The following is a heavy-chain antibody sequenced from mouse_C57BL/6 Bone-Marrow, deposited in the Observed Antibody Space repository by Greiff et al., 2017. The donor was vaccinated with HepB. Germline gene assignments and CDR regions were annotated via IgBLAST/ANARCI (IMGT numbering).Heavy chain of an antibody. CDR2: IYPRSGNT. CDR3: ARDHYYGSRYFDY. Sequence: QVQLQQSGAELARPGASVKLSCKASGYTFTSYGISWVKQRTGQGLEWIGEIYPRSGNTYYNEKFKGKSTLTADKSSSTAYMELRSLTSEDSSVYFCARDHYYGSRYFDYWGQGTTLTVSS. J-gene: IGHJ2*01. D-gene: IGHD1-1*01. V-gene: IGHV1-81*01. CDR1: GYTFTSYG.